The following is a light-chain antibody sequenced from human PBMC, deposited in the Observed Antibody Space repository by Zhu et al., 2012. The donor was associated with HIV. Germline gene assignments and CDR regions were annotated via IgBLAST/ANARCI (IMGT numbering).Light chain of an antibody. CDR1: QSVSAGY. V-gene: IGKV3-20*01. CDR2: GAS. CDR3: QQYASSPTT. J-gene: IGKJ1*01. Sequence: EIVLTQSPGTLSLSPGERATLSCRASQSVSAGYLAWYQQKPGQAPRLLIYGASSRATGIPDRFSGSGSGTDFTLTISRLEPEDFAVYYCQQYASSPTTFGQGTKVEIK.